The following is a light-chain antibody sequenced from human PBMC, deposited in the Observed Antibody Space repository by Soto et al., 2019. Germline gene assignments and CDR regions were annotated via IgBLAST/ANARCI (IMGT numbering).Light chain of an antibody. V-gene: IGKV1-39*01. CDR2: GAS. CDR3: QQSHSTPRT. CDR1: QRIGSY. J-gene: IGKJ1*01. Sequence: DIQMTQSPSSLSAFVGDRVTITCRASQRIGSYLNWYQQKAGKTPKLLIYGASNLQSGVPSRFSGTGSGTDFTLTISSLQPEDFATYYCQQSHSTPRTFGQGTKVEIK.